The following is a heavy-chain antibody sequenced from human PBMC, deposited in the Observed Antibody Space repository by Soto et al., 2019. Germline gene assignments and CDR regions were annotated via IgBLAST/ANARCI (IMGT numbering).Heavy chain of an antibody. D-gene: IGHD6-13*01. V-gene: IGHV4-38-2*01. J-gene: IGHJ4*02. Sequence: LSETLFLTCAVSGYSISNGYYWGWIRQPPGKGLEWIGSIYHTGSTYYNPSLKSRVTISVDTSKNQFSLKLSSVTAADTAVYYCARRHSSNWYGLDYWGQGTLVTVSS. CDR3: ARRHSSNWYGLDY. CDR2: IYHTGST. CDR1: GYSISNGYY.